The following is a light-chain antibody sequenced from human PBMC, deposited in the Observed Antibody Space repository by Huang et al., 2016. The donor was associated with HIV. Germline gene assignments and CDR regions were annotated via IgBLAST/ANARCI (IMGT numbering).Light chain of an antibody. CDR1: QSVGSK. CDR3: QQYNNWPYT. V-gene: IGKV3-15*01. J-gene: IGKJ2*01. Sequence: DTVMTQTPANLSVSPGARATLSCRASQSVGSKLAWFQQKPGQAPRLRIHGASTRATGIPARFRGSGSGTEFTLTISSLQSEDFAVYYCQQYNNWPYTFGQGTKLEIK. CDR2: GAS.